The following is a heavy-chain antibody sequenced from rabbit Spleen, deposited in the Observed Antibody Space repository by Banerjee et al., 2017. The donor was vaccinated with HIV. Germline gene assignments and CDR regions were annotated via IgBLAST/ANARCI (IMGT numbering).Heavy chain of an antibody. V-gene: IGHV1S45*01. J-gene: IGHJ4*01. Sequence: EESGGGLVQPEGSLTLTCTASGFSFSSSYWICWVRQAPGKGLEWIACIYTGSGSTYYASWAKGRFTISKTSSTTVTLQMTSLTVADTATYFCARGLGGDYGGGLNLWGPGTLVTVS. CDR3: ARGLGGDYGGGLNL. CDR2: IYTGSGST. D-gene: IGHD2-1*01. CDR1: GFSFSSSYW.